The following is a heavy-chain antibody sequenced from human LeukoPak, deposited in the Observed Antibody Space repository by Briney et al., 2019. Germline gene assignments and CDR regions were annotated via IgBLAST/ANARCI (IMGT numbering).Heavy chain of an antibody. CDR1: GGSISSGGYY. V-gene: IGHV4-31*03. Sequence: SQTLSLNCTVSGGSISSGGYYWSWIRQHPGKGLEWIGYIYYSGSTYYNPSLRSRVAISIDTSKNQFSLKLSSVTAADTAVYWCARENTGTTAFDYWGQGTLVTVSS. CDR3: ARENTGTTAFDY. J-gene: IGHJ4*02. CDR2: IYYSGST. D-gene: IGHD4-17*01.